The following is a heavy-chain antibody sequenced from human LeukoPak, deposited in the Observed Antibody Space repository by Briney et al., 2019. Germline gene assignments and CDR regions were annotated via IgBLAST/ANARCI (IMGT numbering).Heavy chain of an antibody. CDR2: IKQDGSEK. Sequence: GGSLRLSCAASGFTFSNYWMSCVRQAPGKGLEWVANIKQDGSEKDYVDSVKGRFTISRDNAKNSLFLQVNSLRAEDTAVYYCARVYSSSSGKNAFDIWGQETMVTVSS. D-gene: IGHD6-6*01. CDR1: GFTFSNYW. V-gene: IGHV3-7*03. CDR3: ARVYSSSSGKNAFDI. J-gene: IGHJ3*02.